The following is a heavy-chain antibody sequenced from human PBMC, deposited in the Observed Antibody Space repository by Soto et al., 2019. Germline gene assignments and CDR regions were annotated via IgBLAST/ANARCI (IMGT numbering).Heavy chain of an antibody. CDR3: AKSGRVVVTAFDY. D-gene: IGHD2-21*02. V-gene: IGHV3-23*01. Sequence: VQLLESGGGLVQPGGSLRLSCAASGLTFSSYAMSWVRQAPGKGLEWVSTISGSGGSTYYADSAKGRFTISRDNSKNTLYLQMNSLRAEDTAVYYCAKSGRVVVTAFDYWGQGTLVTVSS. J-gene: IGHJ4*02. CDR2: ISGSGGST. CDR1: GLTFSSYA.